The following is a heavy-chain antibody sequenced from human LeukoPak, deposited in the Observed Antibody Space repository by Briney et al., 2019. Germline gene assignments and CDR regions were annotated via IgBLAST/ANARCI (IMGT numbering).Heavy chain of an antibody. J-gene: IGHJ6*04. D-gene: IGHD3-10*02. CDR3: AELGITMIGGV. Sequence: GGSLRLSCAASGLTFSSYGMHWVRQAPGKGLEWVAFIRYDGNNKYYADSVKGRFTISRDNSKNSLYLQMNSLRAEDTAVYYCAELGITMIGGVWGKGTTVTISS. CDR2: IRYDGNNK. CDR1: GLTFSSYG. V-gene: IGHV3-30*02.